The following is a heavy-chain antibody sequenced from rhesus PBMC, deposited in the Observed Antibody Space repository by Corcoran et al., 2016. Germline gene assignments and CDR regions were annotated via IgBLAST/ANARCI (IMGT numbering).Heavy chain of an antibody. CDR3: ARDYGWCDYQRALDY. CDR1: GGSITSGYYY. CDR2: ITYIRST. Sequence: QVQLQESGPGLVKPSETLSLTCAVSGGSITSGYYYWSWIRQPPGKGLEWIVYITYIRSTSSNPSLKSRVTCSRDTSKNQFSLKLSLVTAADTAIYYCARDYGWCDYQRALDYWGQGVLVTVSS. V-gene: IGHV4-122*02. D-gene: IGHD3-22*01. J-gene: IGHJ4*01.